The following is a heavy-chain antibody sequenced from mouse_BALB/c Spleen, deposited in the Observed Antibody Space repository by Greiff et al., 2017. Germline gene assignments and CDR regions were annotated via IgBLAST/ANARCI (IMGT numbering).Heavy chain of an antibody. V-gene: IGHV1-63*02. CDR2: IYPGGGYT. CDR3: ARGAMDY. CDR1: GYTFTNYW. J-gene: IGHJ4*01. Sequence: VQLQQSGAELVRPGTSVKISCKASGYTFTNYWLGWVKQRPGHGLAWIGDIYPGGGYTNYNEKFKGKATLTADTSSSTAYMQLSSLTSEDSAVYFCARGAMDYWGQGTSVTVSS.